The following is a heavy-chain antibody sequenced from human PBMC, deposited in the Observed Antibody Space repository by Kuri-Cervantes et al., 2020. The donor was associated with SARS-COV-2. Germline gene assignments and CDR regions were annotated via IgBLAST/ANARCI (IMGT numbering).Heavy chain of an antibody. Sequence: GGSLRLSCAASGFTFSSYSMNWVRQAPGKGLEWVSSISSSSSYIYYADSVKGRFTISRDNAKNSLYLQMNSLRAEDTAVYYCARVPFFSASRWYFDLWGRGTLVTVSS. V-gene: IGHV3-21*01. D-gene: IGHD2/OR15-2a*01. CDR1: GFTFSSYS. CDR2: ISSSSSYI. CDR3: ARVPFFSASRWYFDL. J-gene: IGHJ2*01.